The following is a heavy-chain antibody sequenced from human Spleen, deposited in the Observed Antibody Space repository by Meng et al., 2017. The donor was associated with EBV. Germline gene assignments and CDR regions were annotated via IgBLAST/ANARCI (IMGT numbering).Heavy chain of an antibody. CDR3: ARFASMVRGSFDP. D-gene: IGHD3-10*01. CDR1: GSVVSICN. Sequence: QAQVVLSGAGVEKARPSGTVSCNCSGSVVSICNKHWRSRVPRSRPEWMGWIKTSNRDAKAYHNLQLKGRITIYVAESTVQIALNRLSVKAADTAVYYCARFASMVRGSFDPWGQGTLVTVSS. CDR2: IKTSNRDA. V-gene: IGHV1-3*04. J-gene: IGHJ5*02.